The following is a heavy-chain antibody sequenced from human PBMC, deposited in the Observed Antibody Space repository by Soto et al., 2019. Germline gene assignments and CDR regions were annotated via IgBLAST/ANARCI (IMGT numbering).Heavy chain of an antibody. CDR2: IIPILGIA. V-gene: IGHV1-69*02. D-gene: IGHD6-13*01. CDR1: GGTFSSYT. J-gene: IGHJ6*02. CDR3: ATSYSSSWYGKGYYYYGMDV. Sequence: QVQLVQSGAEVKKPGSSVKVSCKASGGTFSSYTISWVRQAPGQGLEWMGRIIPILGIANYAQKFQGRVTITADKSTSTDYRELSSLRSEDTAVYYCATSYSSSWYGKGYYYYGMDVWGQGTTVTVSS.